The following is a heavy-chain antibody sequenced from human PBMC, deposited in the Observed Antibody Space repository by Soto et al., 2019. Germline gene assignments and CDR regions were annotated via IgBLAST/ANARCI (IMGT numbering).Heavy chain of an antibody. Sequence: SVKVSCKASGGTFSSYAISWVRQAPGQGLEWMGGIIPIFGTANYAQKFQGRVTITADESTSTAYMELSSLRSEDTAVYYCARKGTSYYGSGSYYNQPYYYYGMDVWGQGTTVTVSS. J-gene: IGHJ6*02. CDR2: IIPIFGTA. CDR1: GGTFSSYA. CDR3: ARKGTSYYGSGSYYNQPYYYYGMDV. D-gene: IGHD3-10*01. V-gene: IGHV1-69*13.